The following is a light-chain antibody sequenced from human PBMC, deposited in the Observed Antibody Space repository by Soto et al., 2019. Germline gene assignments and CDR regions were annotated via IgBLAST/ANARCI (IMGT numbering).Light chain of an antibody. CDR2: GAS. V-gene: IGKV3-15*01. J-gene: IGKJ1*01. Sequence: EIVMTQSPATLSVSPGERATLSCRASQSVSSNLAWYQQKPGQAPRLLIYGASTRATGLPARFSGSGSGTEFTLNISSLQSEDFAVYYCQQYNNWPQTFGQGTKVEIK. CDR1: QSVSSN. CDR3: QQYNNWPQT.